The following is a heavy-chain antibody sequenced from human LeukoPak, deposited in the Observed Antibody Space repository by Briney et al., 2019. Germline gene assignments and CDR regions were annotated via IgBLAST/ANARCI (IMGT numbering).Heavy chain of an antibody. CDR3: ATAVDYYGMDV. CDR2: FDPEDGET. J-gene: IGHJ6*02. V-gene: IGHV1-24*01. CDR1: GYTPTELS. Sequence: ASVKVSCKVSGYTPTELSMHWVRQAPGKGLEWMGGFDPEDGETIYAQQFQGRVTMTEDTSTDTAYMELSSLRSEDTAVYYCATAVDYYGMDVWGQGTTVTVSS.